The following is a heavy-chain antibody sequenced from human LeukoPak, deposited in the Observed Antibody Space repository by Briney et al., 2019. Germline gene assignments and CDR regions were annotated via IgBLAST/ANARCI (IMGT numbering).Heavy chain of an antibody. CDR1: GGTFSSYA. V-gene: IGHV1-69*05. CDR3: ARAVVVVAAHFDY. Sequence: SVKVSCKASGGTFSSYAISWVRQAPGQGLEWMGGIIPIFGTANYAQKFQGRVTITTDESTSTAYMELSSLRSEDTAVYYCARAVVVVAAHFDYWGQGTLVTVSS. D-gene: IGHD2-15*01. J-gene: IGHJ4*02. CDR2: IIPIFGTA.